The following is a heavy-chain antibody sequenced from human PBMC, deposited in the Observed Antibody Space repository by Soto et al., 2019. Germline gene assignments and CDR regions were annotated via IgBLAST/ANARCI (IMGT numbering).Heavy chain of an antibody. Sequence: EVQLVESGGGLVQPGGSLRLSCADSGFTFSSYSMNWVRQAPGKGLEWVSYISSSSSTIYYADSVKGRFTISRDNAKNSLYLQMNRLRDEDTAVYYCARELITMVRGVIDYWGQGTLVTVSS. J-gene: IGHJ4*02. V-gene: IGHV3-48*02. CDR1: GFTFSSYS. CDR3: ARELITMVRGVIDY. D-gene: IGHD3-10*01. CDR2: ISSSSSTI.